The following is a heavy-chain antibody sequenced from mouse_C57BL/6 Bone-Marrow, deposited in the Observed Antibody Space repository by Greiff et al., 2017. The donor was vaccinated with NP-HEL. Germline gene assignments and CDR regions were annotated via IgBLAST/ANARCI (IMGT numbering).Heavy chain of an antibody. CDR3: AKNKVLRYPWYFDV. CDR2: IWRGGST. Sequence: VQLQQSGPGLVQPSQSLSITCTVSGFSLTSYGVHWVRQSPGKGLEWLGVIWRGGSTDYNAAFMSRLSITKDNSKSQVFFKMNSLQADDTAIYYCAKNKVLRYPWYFDVWGTGTTVTVSS. CDR1: GFSLTSYG. D-gene: IGHD1-1*01. V-gene: IGHV2-5*01. J-gene: IGHJ1*03.